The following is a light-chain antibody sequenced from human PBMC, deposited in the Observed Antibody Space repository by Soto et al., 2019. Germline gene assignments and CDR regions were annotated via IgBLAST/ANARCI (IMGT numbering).Light chain of an antibody. J-gene: IGKJ1*01. CDR1: QDIRND. CDR2: AAS. Sequence: DIQMTQSPSSLSASVGDRVTITCRASQDIRNDLGWYQQKPGKAPKRLIYAASSLQSGVTTRFSGSGSVTEFTLTISSMQPEDYATYYCLQHTDYPPTFGQGTKVEI. V-gene: IGKV1-17*01. CDR3: LQHTDYPPT.